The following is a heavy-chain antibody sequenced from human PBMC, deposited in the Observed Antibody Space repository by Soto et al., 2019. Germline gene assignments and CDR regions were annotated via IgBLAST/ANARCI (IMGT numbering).Heavy chain of an antibody. J-gene: IGHJ4*02. CDR2: VDGDGRST. CDR1: GSTFSGYW. Sequence: EVQVVESGGGLVQPGGSLRLSCAASGSTFSGYWMHWVRKAPGKGLVWVSQVDGDGRSTKYADFVKGRFTISRGNAKNTLYLQMNSLRVEDTAVYYCARVKGGSGGKGDPLDYWGQGTLVIVSS. V-gene: IGHV3-74*03. D-gene: IGHD2-15*01. CDR3: ARVKGGSGGKGDPLDY.